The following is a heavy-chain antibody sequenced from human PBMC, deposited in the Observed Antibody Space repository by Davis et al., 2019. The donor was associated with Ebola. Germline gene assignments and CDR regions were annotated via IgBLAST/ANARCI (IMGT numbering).Heavy chain of an antibody. CDR1: GFTFPNYV. CDR3: ARKTPYDISSGDSFDY. CDR2: ISGSAGTS. Sequence: PGGSLRLSCAASGFTFPNYVMSWVRQDPGKGLEWVSMISGSAGTSYFADSVKGRFTVSRDNSKNTLYLQMTSLRADDTAVYYCARKTPYDISSGDSFDYWGQGALVTVSS. D-gene: IGHD3-22*01. V-gene: IGHV3-23*01. J-gene: IGHJ4*02.